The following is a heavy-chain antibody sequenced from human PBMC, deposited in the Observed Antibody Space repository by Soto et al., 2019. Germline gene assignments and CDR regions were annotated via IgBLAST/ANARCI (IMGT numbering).Heavy chain of an antibody. CDR3: ARGLLEWSNWFDP. V-gene: IGHV4-59*08. CDR2: IYYSGST. D-gene: IGHD3-3*01. J-gene: IGHJ5*02. Sequence: PSETLSLTCTISGGSISSYYWSWIRQPPGKGLEWIGYIYYSGSTNYNPSLKSRVTISVDTSKNQFSLKLSSVTAADTAVYYCARGLLEWSNWFDPWGQGTLVTVSS. CDR1: GGSISSYY.